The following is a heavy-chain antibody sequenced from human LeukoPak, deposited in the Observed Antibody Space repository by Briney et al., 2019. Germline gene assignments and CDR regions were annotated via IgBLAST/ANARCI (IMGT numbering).Heavy chain of an antibody. J-gene: IGHJ4*02. CDR2: INHSGST. Sequence: KPSETLSLTCTVSGGSVSSGSYYWSWIRQPPGKGLEWIGEINHSGSTNYNPSLKSRVTISVDTSKNQFSLKLSSVTAADTAVYYCARVSYCSSTSCRPFVDYWGQGTLVTVSS. D-gene: IGHD2-2*01. CDR3: ARVSYCSSTSCRPFVDY. CDR1: GGSVSSGSYY. V-gene: IGHV4-61*01.